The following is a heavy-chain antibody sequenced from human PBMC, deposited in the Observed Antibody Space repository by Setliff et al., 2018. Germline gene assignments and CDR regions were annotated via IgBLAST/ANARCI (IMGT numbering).Heavy chain of an antibody. J-gene: IGHJ3*01. CDR1: GYIFTNYW. CDR3: TRHEDRNKCTSSSCYRENDAFDV. CDR2: IYPGGSDT. V-gene: IGHV5-51*01. Sequence: LGESLKISCKASGYIFTNYWIGWVRQMPGKGLEWMGVIYPGGSDTRYSPSFQGQVTISADKSINTAYLQWSSLKASDAAIYYCTRHEDRNKCTSSSCYRENDAFDVWGQGAMVTVSS. D-gene: IGHD2-2*01.